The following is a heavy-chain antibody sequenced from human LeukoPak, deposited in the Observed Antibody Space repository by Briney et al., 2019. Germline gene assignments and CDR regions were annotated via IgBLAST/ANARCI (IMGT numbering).Heavy chain of an antibody. D-gene: IGHD6-13*01. CDR3: ARRPRYSSSWTEVYAFDI. CDR1: GFTFSSYG. J-gene: IGHJ3*02. CDR2: IRDDGSKK. Sequence: AGGSLRLSCAASGFTFSSYGMHWVRQAPGKGLEWVTFIRDDGSKKYYADSVEGRFTISRDNSKNTLYLQMNSLRAEDTAVYYCARRPRYSSSWTEVYAFDIWGQGTMVTVSS. V-gene: IGHV3-30*02.